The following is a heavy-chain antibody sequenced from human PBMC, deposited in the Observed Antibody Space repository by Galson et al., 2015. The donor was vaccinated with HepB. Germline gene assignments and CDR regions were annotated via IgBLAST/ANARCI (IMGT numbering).Heavy chain of an antibody. CDR2: VKQDGSEK. CDR1: GFTFSSYC. CDR3: ARALSTFDY. Sequence: SLRLSCAASGFTFSSYCMTWIRQAPGKGLEWVANVKQDGSEKYYVDYVKGRFTISRDNAKNSLYLQMNSLRAEDTAVYYCARALSTFDYWGQGTLVTVSS. D-gene: IGHD2-2*01. J-gene: IGHJ4*02. V-gene: IGHV3-7*03.